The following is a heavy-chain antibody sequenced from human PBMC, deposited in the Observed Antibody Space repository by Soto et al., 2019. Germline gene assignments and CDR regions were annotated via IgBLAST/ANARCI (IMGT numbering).Heavy chain of an antibody. D-gene: IGHD2-21*02. CDR1: GGSISSGGYS. V-gene: IGHV4-30-2*01. CDR2: IYHSGST. CDR3: ARSYYGGDCYIDY. J-gene: IGHJ4*02. Sequence: SETLSLTCAVSGGSISSGGYSWSWIRQPPGKGLEWIGYIYHSGSTYYNPSLNSRVTISVDRSKNQFSLKLSSVTAADTAVYYCARSYYGGDCYIDYWGQGTLVTVSS.